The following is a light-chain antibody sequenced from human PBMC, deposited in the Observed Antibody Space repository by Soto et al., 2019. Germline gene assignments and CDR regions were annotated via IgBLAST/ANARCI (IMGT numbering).Light chain of an antibody. CDR2: KDS. V-gene: IGLV3-25*02. CDR1: ALPKQY. CDR3: QSADSSGTVV. Sequence: SYELTQPPSVSVSPGQTARITCSEDALPKQYAYWYQQKPGQAPVLVIYKDSERPSGIPERFSGSSSGTTVTLTISGVQAEDEADYYCQSADSSGTVVFGGGTQLTVL. J-gene: IGLJ2*01.